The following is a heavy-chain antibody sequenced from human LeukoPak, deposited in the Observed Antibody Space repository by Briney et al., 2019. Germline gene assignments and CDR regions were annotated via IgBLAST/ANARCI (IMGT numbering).Heavy chain of an antibody. V-gene: IGHV3-53*05. D-gene: IGHD1-1*01. Sequence: PGGSLRLSCAASGFTVSSNYMSWVRQAPGKGLEWVSVIYNGGSTSYADSVKGRFTVSRDNPKSTLYLQVNSLRPEDTAMYYCARDKYIDWGQGTLVTVSS. CDR3: ARDKYID. CDR1: GFTVSSNY. J-gene: IGHJ4*02. CDR2: IYNGGST.